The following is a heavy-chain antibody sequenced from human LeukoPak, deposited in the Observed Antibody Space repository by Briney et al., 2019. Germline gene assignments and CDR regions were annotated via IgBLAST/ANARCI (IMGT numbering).Heavy chain of an antibody. Sequence: SETLSLTCTVSGYSISSGYYWGWIRPPPGKGLEGIGRIYHSGSTYYNPSLKSRVTISGDTSKNQFSLKLSSVTAADTAVYYCARGDSNYPYYFDYWGQGTLVTVSS. CDR3: ARGDSNYPYYFDY. D-gene: IGHD4-11*01. CDR2: IYHSGST. V-gene: IGHV4-38-2*02. J-gene: IGHJ4*02. CDR1: GYSISSGYY.